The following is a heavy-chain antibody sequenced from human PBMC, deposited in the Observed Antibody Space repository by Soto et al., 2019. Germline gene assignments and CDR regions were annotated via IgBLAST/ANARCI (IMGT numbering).Heavy chain of an antibody. CDR1: GYTFPSYD. V-gene: IGHV1-8*01. CDR3: AGSIAADTYYYYYGMDV. CDR2: MNPNSGNT. Sequence: ASVKVSCKASGYTFPSYDINWVRQANGQGLEWMGWMNPNSGNTGYAQKFQGRVTMTRNTSISTAYMELSSLRSEDTAVYYCAGSIAADTYYYYYGMDVWGQGTTVTVSS. J-gene: IGHJ6*02. D-gene: IGHD6-13*01.